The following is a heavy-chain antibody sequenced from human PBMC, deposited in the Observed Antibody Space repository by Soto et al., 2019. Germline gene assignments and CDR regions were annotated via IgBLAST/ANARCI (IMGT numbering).Heavy chain of an antibody. J-gene: IGHJ6*02. CDR3: AREYSAVAPFLTYYYYYYGMDV. V-gene: IGHV1-18*04. CDR1: GYTFTSYG. CDR2: ISAYNGNT. Sequence: QVQLVQSGAEVKKPGASVKVSCKASGYTFTSYGISWVRQAPGQGLEWMGWISAYNGNTNYAQKLQGRVTMTTDTSTRTAYMELRSLRSDDTAVYYCAREYSAVAPFLTYYYYYYGMDVWGQGTTVTVSS. D-gene: IGHD6-19*01.